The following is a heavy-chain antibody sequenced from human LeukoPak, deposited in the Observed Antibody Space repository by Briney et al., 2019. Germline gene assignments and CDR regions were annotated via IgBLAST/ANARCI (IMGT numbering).Heavy chain of an antibody. D-gene: IGHD1-14*01. V-gene: IGHV1-46*01. J-gene: IGHJ4*02. CDR1: GYTFTDYG. CDR2: INPSGGST. CDR3: ARETDTDAFDY. Sequence: ASVKVSCKTSGYTFTDYGITWVRQAPGQGLEWMGVINPSGGSTSYAQKFQGRVTMTRDTSTSTVYMELSSLRSEDTAVYYCARETDTDAFDYWGQGTLVTVSS.